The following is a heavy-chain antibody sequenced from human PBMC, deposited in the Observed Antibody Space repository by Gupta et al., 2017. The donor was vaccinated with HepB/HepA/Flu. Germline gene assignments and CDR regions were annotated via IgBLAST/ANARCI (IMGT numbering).Heavy chain of an antibody. V-gene: IGHV1-24*01. CDR1: GYTLTELS. Sequence: QVQLVQSGAEVKKPGASVKVSCMVSGYTLTELSIHWVRQAPGKGLEWMGGFDPEDGETIYAQKFQGRVIMTEDTSTDTAYMELSSLRSEDTAVYYCATAFPNWGRSDAFDIWGQGTMVTVSS. J-gene: IGHJ3*02. CDR2: FDPEDGET. CDR3: ATAFPNWGRSDAFDI. D-gene: IGHD7-27*01.